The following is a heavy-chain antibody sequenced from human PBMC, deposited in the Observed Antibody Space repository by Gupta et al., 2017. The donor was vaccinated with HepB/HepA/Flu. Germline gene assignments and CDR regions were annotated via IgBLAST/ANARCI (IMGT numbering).Heavy chain of an antibody. Sequence: QVQLVQSGAEVKKPGASVKVSCKASGYTFTSYYMHWVRHASGQGLEWMGISNPSGDSTSYAQKFQGRVTMTRYTSTSTVYMELSSLRSEDTAVYYCAREGYCSSTSCYGLYYYGMDVWGQGTTVTVSS. V-gene: IGHV1-46*01. J-gene: IGHJ6*02. D-gene: IGHD2-2*01. CDR2: SNPSGDST. CDR3: AREGYCSSTSCYGLYYYGMDV. CDR1: GYTFTSYY.